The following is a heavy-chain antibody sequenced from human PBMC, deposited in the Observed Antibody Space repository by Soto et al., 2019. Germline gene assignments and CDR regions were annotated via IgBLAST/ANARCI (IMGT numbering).Heavy chain of an antibody. V-gene: IGHV1-69*13. CDR1: GGTFSSYA. D-gene: IGHD1-26*01. CDR2: IIPIFGTA. J-gene: IGHJ6*02. CDR3: ARDQGSYRGYYYYGMDV. Sequence: ASVKVSCKASGGTFSSYAISWVRQAPGQGLEWMGGIIPIFGTANYAQKFQGRVTITADESTSTAYMELSSLRSEDTAVYYCARDQGSYRGYYYYGMDVWGQGTTVTVSS.